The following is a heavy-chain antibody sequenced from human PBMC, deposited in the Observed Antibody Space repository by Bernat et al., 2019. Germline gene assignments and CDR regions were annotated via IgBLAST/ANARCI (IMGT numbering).Heavy chain of an antibody. V-gene: IGHV2-5*02. D-gene: IGHD3-10*01. Sequence: QITLNESDPTLVKPTQTLTLTCTFSGFSLTTSGVGVGWIRQPPGKALEWLALIYWDDDKRYSPSLKTRLTVANGTSKNEVVLTMTDMAPVDTATYYCARRLENYSRHTYTFDYWGQGTLVTVSS. CDR1: GFSLTTSGVG. CDR2: IYWDDDK. J-gene: IGHJ4*02. CDR3: ARRLENYSRHTYTFDY.